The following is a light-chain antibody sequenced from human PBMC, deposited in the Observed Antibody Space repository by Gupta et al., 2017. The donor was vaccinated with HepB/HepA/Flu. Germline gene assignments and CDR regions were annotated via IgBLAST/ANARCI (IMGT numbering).Light chain of an antibody. CDR1: QSPLHRNGYNY. CDR2: WGS. Sequence: DIVMTQSPLSLPVTPGEAASISCRSSQSPLHRNGYNYLDWYLQKPGQSPQLLLDWGSNRAAGVPDSFRGSGSGTDVTLKISRVEAEDVGVYYGMQALQTPRTFGQGTKVEIK. J-gene: IGKJ1*01. V-gene: IGKV2-28*01. CDR3: MQALQTPRT.